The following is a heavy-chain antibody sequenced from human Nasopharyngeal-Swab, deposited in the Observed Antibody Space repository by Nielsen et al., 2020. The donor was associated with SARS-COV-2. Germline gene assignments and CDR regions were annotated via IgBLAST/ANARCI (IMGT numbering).Heavy chain of an antibody. CDR3: AKDYYDTLAGYYGPDF. CDR1: GFSFSSYG. Sequence: GESLKISCDASGFSFSSYGMHWVRQAPGKGLEWVTVISSDGSNKYYADSVKGRFTISRDNSKNTLYLLMSSLRAEDTAVYYCAKDYYDTLAGYYGPDFWGQGTLVTVSS. J-gene: IGHJ4*02. CDR2: ISSDGSNK. V-gene: IGHV3-30*18. D-gene: IGHD3-9*01.